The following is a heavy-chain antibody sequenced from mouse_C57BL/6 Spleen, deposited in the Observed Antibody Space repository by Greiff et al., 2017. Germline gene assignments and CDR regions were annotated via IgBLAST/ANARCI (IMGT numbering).Heavy chain of an antibody. V-gene: IGHV1-69*01. J-gene: IGHJ1*03. Sequence: QVQLQQPGAELVMPGASVKLSCTASGYTFTSYWMHWVKQRPGQGLEWIGEIDPSDSYTNYNQKFKGKSTLTVDKSSSTAYMQLSSLTSEDSAVYYCARSDGSTYWYFDVWGTGTTVTVSS. CDR1: GYTFTSYW. CDR3: ARSDGSTYWYFDV. CDR2: IDPSDSYT. D-gene: IGHD1-1*01.